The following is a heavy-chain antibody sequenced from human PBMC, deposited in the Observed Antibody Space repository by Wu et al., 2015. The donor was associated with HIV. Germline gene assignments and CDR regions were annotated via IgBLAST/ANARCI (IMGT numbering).Heavy chain of an antibody. D-gene: IGHD4-23*01. J-gene: IGHJ4*02. Sequence: QVQLVQSGAEVKKPGASVKVSCKASGYIFTNYGINWVRQAPGQGLEWMGWISTYNGNTNYAQKVQGRVTMTTDTSTRTAYMELRSLRSDDTAIFYCVRGKYGGNVDYWGQGTLVTVSS. CDR3: VRGKYGGNVDY. CDR1: GYIFTNYG. CDR2: ISTYNGNT. V-gene: IGHV1-18*01.